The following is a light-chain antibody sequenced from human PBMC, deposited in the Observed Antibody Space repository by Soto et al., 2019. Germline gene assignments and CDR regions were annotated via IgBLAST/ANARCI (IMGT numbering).Light chain of an antibody. J-gene: IGKJ4*01. CDR2: WAS. CDR3: QQYDTNALT. Sequence: DIVMTQSPDSLAVSLGERATINCKSSQSVLYSSNNKYYLAWYQQKPGQPPKLLIYWASTRESGVPDRFSGSGSGTDFTLTISSLQAEDVAVYYCQQYDTNALTFGGGTKVEVK. CDR1: QSVLYSSNNKYY. V-gene: IGKV4-1*01.